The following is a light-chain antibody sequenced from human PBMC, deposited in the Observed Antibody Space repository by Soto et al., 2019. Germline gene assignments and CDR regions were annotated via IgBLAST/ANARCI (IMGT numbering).Light chain of an antibody. J-gene: IGKJ1*01. CDR2: GAS. CDR3: QQYGSSGM. CDR1: QSVSNNY. Sequence: EIVLTQSPGTLSLSPGERATLSCRASQSVSNNYLAWYQQKPGKAPRLLIYGASNRATGIPDRLSGSGSGTDFTLTIRRLEPEDSAVYYCQQYGSSGMFGQGTKVDIK. V-gene: IGKV3-20*01.